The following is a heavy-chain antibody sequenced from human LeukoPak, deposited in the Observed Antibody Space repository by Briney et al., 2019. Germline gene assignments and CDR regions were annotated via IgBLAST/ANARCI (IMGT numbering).Heavy chain of an antibody. Sequence: ASVKVSCMPYGYTFTGYYMHWVRQAPGQGLEWMGRINPNSGGTNYAQKFQGRVTMTRDTSISTAYMELSRLRSDDTAVYYCARVFKGSGWYGEIDYWGQGTLVTVS. D-gene: IGHD6-19*01. CDR2: INPNSGGT. CDR1: GYTFTGYY. CDR3: ARVFKGSGWYGEIDY. V-gene: IGHV1-2*06. J-gene: IGHJ4*02.